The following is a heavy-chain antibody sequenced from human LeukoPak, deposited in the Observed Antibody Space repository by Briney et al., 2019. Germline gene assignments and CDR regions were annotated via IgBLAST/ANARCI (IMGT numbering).Heavy chain of an antibody. CDR2: IMPLFGTA. CDR1: GGTFNNSA. V-gene: IGHV1-69*05. J-gene: IGHJ5*02. CDR3: ARYVHGDYGSGWFDP. D-gene: IGHD4-17*01. Sequence: SVKVSCKTSGGTFNNSAISWVRQAPGQGLEWLGGIMPLFGTAGYVQKFQGRVTITKDESTRTVYLELTSLTSDDTAVYYCARYVHGDYGSGWFDPWGQGTLVSVSS.